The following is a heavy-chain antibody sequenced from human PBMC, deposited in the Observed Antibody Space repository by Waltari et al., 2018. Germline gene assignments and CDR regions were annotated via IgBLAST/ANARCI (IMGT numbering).Heavy chain of an antibody. CDR2: ISYDGSNK. CDR1: GFTFSSYA. J-gene: IGHJ4*02. Sequence: QVQLVESGGGVVQPGRSLRLSCAASGFTFSSYAMHWVRQAPGQGLEWVAVISYDGSNKYYADSVKGRFTISRDNSKNTLYLQMNSLRAEDTAVYYCARVPYMYSSGWYGRFDYWGQGTLVTVSS. CDR3: ARVPYMYSSGWYGRFDY. D-gene: IGHD6-19*01. V-gene: IGHV3-30-3*01.